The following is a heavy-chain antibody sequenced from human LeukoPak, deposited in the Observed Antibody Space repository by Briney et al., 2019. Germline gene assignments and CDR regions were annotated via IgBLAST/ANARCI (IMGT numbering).Heavy chain of an antibody. J-gene: IGHJ6*02. V-gene: IGHV1-69*13. D-gene: IGHD3-3*01. Sequence: SVKVSCKASGGTFSSYAISWVRQAPGQGLEWMGGIIPIFGTANYAQKFQGRVTITADESTSTAYMELSSLRSEDTAVYYCARDDATIFGVVKGYYGMDVWGQGTTVTVSS. CDR3: ARDDATIFGVVKGYYGMDV. CDR1: GGTFSSYA. CDR2: IIPIFGTA.